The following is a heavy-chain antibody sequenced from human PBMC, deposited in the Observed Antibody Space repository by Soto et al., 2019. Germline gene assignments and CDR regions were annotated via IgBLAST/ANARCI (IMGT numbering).Heavy chain of an antibody. CDR1: GVVLSSYA. Sequence: QVQLVQSGAEVKKPGSSVKVSCKATGVVLSSYAISWMRQAPGQGLEWVGAIIPVFGTADYAQKFQGRVTMTADKSTDTAYMELNSLTSDDTAVYYCARDLRMVENGANWFDPWGQGTLVTVSS. D-gene: IGHD2-8*01. CDR3: ARDLRMVENGANWFDP. CDR2: IIPVFGTA. J-gene: IGHJ5*02. V-gene: IGHV1-69*06.